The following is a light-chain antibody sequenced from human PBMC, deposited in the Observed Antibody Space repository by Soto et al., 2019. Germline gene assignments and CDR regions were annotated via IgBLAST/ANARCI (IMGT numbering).Light chain of an antibody. V-gene: IGKV1-39*01. CDR1: QSSGTY. CDR3: QQSSITPRT. J-gene: IGKJ1*01. CDR2: AAS. Sequence: TQRTPSPSTLYVSVVARLSITYRASQSSGTYLHWYQQKPGQAPKLLIYAASNLQSGVPSRFSGSGSGTVFTLTISGLQPEDFATYYCQQSSITPRTFGQGTKVDIK.